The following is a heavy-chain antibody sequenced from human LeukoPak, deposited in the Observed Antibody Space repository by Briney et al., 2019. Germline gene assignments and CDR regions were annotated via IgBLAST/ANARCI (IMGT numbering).Heavy chain of an antibody. J-gene: IGHJ4*02. CDR2: ISAYNGNT. CDR3: ATGGSSWCHY. Sequence: ASVTVSCKASGYTFTSYGISWVRQAPGQGLEWMGWISAYNGNTNYAQKLQGRVTMTEDTSTDTAYMELSSLRSEDTAVYYCATGGSSWCHYWGQGTLVTVSS. D-gene: IGHD6-13*01. CDR1: GYTFTSYG. V-gene: IGHV1-18*01.